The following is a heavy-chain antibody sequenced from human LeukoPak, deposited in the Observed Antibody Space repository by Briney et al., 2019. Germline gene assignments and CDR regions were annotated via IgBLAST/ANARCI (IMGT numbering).Heavy chain of an antibody. CDR1: GFTFTSCA. CDR3: AKDLSRYSSSWAFDY. V-gene: IGHV3-23*01. CDR2: LSNGGGNT. D-gene: IGHD6-13*01. Sequence: GGSLRLSCAASGFTFTSCAMSWVRQAPGKGLEWVSTLSNGGGNTFYADSVRGRFTISRDNSKSTLYLQMNSLRAEDTAVYYCAKDLSRYSSSWAFDYWGQGTLVTVSS. J-gene: IGHJ4*02.